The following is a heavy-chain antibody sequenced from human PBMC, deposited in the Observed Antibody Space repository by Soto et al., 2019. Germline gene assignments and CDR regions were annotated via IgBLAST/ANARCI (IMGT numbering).Heavy chain of an antibody. J-gene: IGHJ4*01. CDR3: TTDSRTTLPEIRFDY. Sequence: GGSLRLSCAASGFTFSNAWVNWVRQAPGKGLEWVGRVKSKTDGGSSDYAAPVKGRFAVSRDDSKNIVYLQMNSLKIEDTGVYYCTTDSRTTLPEIRFDYWGHGTQVTVSS. CDR2: VKSKTDGGSS. V-gene: IGHV3-15*07. CDR1: GFTFSNAW. D-gene: IGHD1-26*01.